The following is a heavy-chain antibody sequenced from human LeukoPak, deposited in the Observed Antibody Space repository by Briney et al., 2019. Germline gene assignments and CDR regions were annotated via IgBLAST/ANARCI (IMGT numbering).Heavy chain of an antibody. CDR1: GYSFIYYW. Sequence: ESLNISCKGSGYSFIYYWIGWVRQMPGKGLEWMGIIYPGDSDTRYSPSFQGQVTISADKSLSTAYLQWNSLKASDTAMYYCARQDGDSAYYFDYWGQGTLVTVSS. CDR3: ARQDGDSAYYFDY. CDR2: IYPGDSDT. J-gene: IGHJ4*02. D-gene: IGHD2-21*02. V-gene: IGHV5-51*01.